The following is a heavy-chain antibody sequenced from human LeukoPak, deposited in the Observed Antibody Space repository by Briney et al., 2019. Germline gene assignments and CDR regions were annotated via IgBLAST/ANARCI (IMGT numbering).Heavy chain of an antibody. D-gene: IGHD6-19*01. J-gene: IGHJ5*02. V-gene: IGHV3-23*01. CDR3: AKPSVSGTGRSWFDA. Sequence: GGSLRLSCADSGFTFSSYSMTWVRLAPGKGLEWVSVISGSGGNTVYADSVKGRFTISRDNSKNTLYLQMNSLRAEDTAVYYCAKPSVSGTGRSWFDAWGQGTLVTVSS. CDR2: ISGSGGNT. CDR1: GFTFSSYS.